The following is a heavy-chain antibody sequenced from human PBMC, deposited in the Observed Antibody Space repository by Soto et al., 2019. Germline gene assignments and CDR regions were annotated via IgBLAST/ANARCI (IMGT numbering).Heavy chain of an antibody. CDR1: GGTFSTYT. CDR2: IIPIIGII. CDR3: AGDPDSHYNDSHASSYP. V-gene: IGHV1-69*08. Sequence: QVQLVQSGAEVKKPGSSVKVSCKASGGTFSTYTITWVRQAPGQGLEWMGRIIPIIGIINYAQKFQGRVTLSAEXXXGXXSMELTGLRSDATAVYYCAGDPDSHYNDSHASSYPWGQGTLVTVSS. D-gene: IGHD4-4*01. J-gene: IGHJ5*02.